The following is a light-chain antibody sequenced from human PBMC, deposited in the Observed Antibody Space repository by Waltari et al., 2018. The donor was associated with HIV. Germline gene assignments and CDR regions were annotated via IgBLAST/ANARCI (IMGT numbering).Light chain of an antibody. CDR2: HVS. Sequence: QSALTQPASVVGSPGQSITISCTGTSSNVGGYNYVSWYQQHPGKAPKLLIYHVSNRPSGVSKRFSGSKSGTTASLTIAGLQAEDEADYYCTSYTSSNTLVIFGGGTKLTVL. CDR3: TSYTSSNTLVI. J-gene: IGLJ2*01. CDR1: SSNVGGYNY. V-gene: IGLV2-14*03.